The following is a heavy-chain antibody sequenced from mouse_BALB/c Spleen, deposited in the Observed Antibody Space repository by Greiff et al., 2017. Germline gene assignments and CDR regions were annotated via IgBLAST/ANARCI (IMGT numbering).Heavy chain of an antibody. J-gene: IGHJ4*01. CDR1: GYSITSGYY. V-gene: IGHV3-6*02. D-gene: IGHD2-4*01. CDR2: ISYDGSN. Sequence: EVKLVESGPGLVKPSQSLSLTCSVTGYSITSGYYWNWIRQFPGNKLEWMGYISYDGSNNYNPSLKNRISITRDTSKNQFFLKLNSVTTEDTATYYCARYDYHYAMDYWGQGTSVTVSS. CDR3: ARYDYHYAMDY.